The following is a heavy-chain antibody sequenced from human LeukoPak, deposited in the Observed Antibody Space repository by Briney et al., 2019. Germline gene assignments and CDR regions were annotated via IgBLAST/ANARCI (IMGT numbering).Heavy chain of an antibody. D-gene: IGHD3-3*01. CDR1: GFSFTDYA. J-gene: IGHJ6*02. CDR3: ARDSDFYDSLTFYGMDV. Sequence: GGSLRLSCAASGFSFTDYAMSWVRQAPGKGLEWVSDIRATSGITYYADSVKGRFTISRGNSKKMLYLQMNSLRADDTALYYCARDSDFYDSLTFYGMDVWGQGTTVIVSS. V-gene: IGHV3-23*01. CDR2: IRATSGIT.